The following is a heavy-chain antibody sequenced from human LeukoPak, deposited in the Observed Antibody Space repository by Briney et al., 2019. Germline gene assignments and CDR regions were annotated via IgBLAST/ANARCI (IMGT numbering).Heavy chain of an antibody. J-gene: IGHJ6*03. CDR2: ISGFNGHT. Sequence: GASVKVSCKASGYTFSNYGMSWVRQAPGHGLEWMGWISGFNGHTKYSQKSQGRVTVTTDTSTSTAYMEVRSLRSDDTAVYYCARAWLRRKYYYYMDVWGKGTTVTVSS. CDR3: ARAWLRRKYYYYMDV. V-gene: IGHV1-18*04. D-gene: IGHD5-12*01. CDR1: GYTFSNYG.